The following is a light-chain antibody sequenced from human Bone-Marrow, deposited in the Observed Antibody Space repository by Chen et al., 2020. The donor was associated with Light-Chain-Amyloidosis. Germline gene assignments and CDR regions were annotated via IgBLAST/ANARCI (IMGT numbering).Light chain of an antibody. J-gene: IGLJ2*01. CDR1: DLPTKY. CDR2: RDT. CDR3: QSADSSGTYEVI. Sequence: SYELTQPPSVSVSPGQTARITCSGDDLPTKYAYCYQQKPGQAPVLVIHRDTERPSGISERFAGSSSGTTATLTISGVQAEYEADYHCQSADSSGTYEVIFGGGTKLTVL. V-gene: IGLV3-25*03.